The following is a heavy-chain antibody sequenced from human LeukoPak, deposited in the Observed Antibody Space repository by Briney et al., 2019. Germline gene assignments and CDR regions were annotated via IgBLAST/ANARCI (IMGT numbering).Heavy chain of an antibody. D-gene: IGHD3-3*01. V-gene: IGHV3-48*01. Sequence: PGGSLRLSCAASGFTFSRYSMNWVGQAPGKGLEWVSYISSSSSTIYYADSVKGRFTISRDNAKNSLYLQMNSLRAEDTAVYYCARDPDGESLRFLEWLEQPLGMDVWGKGTTVTVSS. CDR2: ISSSSSTI. CDR3: ARDPDGESLRFLEWLEQPLGMDV. J-gene: IGHJ6*03. CDR1: GFTFSRYS.